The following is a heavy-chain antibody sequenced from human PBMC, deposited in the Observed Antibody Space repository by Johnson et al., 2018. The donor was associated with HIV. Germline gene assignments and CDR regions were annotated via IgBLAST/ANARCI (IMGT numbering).Heavy chain of an antibody. J-gene: IGHJ3*02. D-gene: IGHD2-15*01. CDR1: GFTFSSYA. CDR2: ISGSGGST. CDR3: ARDHLRRSHAFDI. V-gene: IGHV3-23*04. Sequence: VQLVESGGGLVQPGGSLRLSCAASGFTFSSYAMSWVRQAPGKGLEWVSAISGSGGSTYYADSVKGRFTISRDNAKNSLYLQMNSLRAEDTAVYYCARDHLRRSHAFDIWGQGTMVTVSS.